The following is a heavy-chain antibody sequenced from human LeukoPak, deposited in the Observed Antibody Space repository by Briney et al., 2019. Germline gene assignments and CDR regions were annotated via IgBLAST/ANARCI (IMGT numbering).Heavy chain of an antibody. Sequence: GGFLRLSCAASGFTFSSYAMHWVRQAPGKGLEYVSAISSNGGSTYYANSVKGRFTISRDNSKNTLYLQMGSLRAEDMAVYYCARGNYGDYHFDYWGQGTLVTVSS. V-gene: IGHV3-64*01. CDR1: GFTFSSYA. J-gene: IGHJ4*02. CDR3: ARGNYGDYHFDY. D-gene: IGHD4-17*01. CDR2: ISSNGGST.